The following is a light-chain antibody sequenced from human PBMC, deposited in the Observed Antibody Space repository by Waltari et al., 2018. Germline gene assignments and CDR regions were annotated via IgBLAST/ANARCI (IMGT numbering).Light chain of an antibody. J-gene: IGKJ1*01. V-gene: IGKV1-39*01. CDR1: QSISSY. Sequence: DIQMTQYPSSLSASVGDRVTITCRASQSISSYLNWYQQKPGKAPKLLIYAASSLQSVVPSRFSSSGSGTDSTLTSSSLQPEDFATYYCQQSYSTSWTFGQGTKVEIK. CDR2: AAS. CDR3: QQSYSTSWT.